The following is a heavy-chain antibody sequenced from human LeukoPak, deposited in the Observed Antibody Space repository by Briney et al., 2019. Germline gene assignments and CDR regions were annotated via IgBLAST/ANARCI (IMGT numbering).Heavy chain of an antibody. CDR3: ARDLHTTTEYYFDY. D-gene: IGHD4-17*01. Sequence: GGSLRLSCAASGFTFSNCAMSWVRQAPGEGLEWISAMSGSGDKTHYADSVRGRFTISRDNSKNTLYLQINSLRAEDTAVYYCARDLHTTTEYYFDYWGQGTLVTVSS. CDR1: GFTFSNCA. V-gene: IGHV3-23*01. J-gene: IGHJ4*02. CDR2: MSGSGDKT.